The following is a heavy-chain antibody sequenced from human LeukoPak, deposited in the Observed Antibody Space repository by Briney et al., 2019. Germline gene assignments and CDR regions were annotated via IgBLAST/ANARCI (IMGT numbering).Heavy chain of an antibody. Sequence: PSETLSLTCTVSGGSISSGDYYWSWIRQPPGKGLEWIGYIYYSGSTYYNPSLKSRATISVDTSKNRFSLKLSSVTAADTAVYYCARSGHDAFDIWGQGTMVTVSS. CDR2: IYYSGST. J-gene: IGHJ3*02. CDR1: GGSISSGDYY. V-gene: IGHV4-30-4*08. CDR3: ARSGHDAFDI.